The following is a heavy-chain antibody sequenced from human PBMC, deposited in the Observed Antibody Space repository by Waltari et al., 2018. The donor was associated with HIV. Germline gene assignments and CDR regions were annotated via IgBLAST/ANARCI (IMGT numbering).Heavy chain of an antibody. J-gene: IGHJ6*02. Sequence: QVQLQESGPGLVKPSQTLSLTCPVSGGYFTNGDYYWIWIRQPPGKGLEWIGYIYYSGSTYYNPSLKSRVTISVDTSKNQFSLKLSSVSAADTAVYYCARAGSVFGTSPYGMDVWGQGTTVTVSS. V-gene: IGHV4-30-4*01. CDR3: ARAGSVFGTSPYGMDV. D-gene: IGHD2-2*01. CDR1: GGYFTNGDYY. CDR2: IYYSGST.